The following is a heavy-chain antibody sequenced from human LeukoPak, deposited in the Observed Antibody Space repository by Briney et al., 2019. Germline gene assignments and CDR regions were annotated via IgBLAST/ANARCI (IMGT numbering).Heavy chain of an antibody. CDR1: GGSINSYY. V-gene: IGHV4-59*01. CDR2: IYYSGNT. Sequence: PSETLSLTCTVPGGSINSYYWSWIRQPPGKGLELIGYIYYSGNTNYNPSLKSRVTISVDTSKNKFSLKLSSVTAADTAVYYCARRLGGSGYLDYWGQGILVTVSS. J-gene: IGHJ4*02. CDR3: ARRLGGSGYLDY. D-gene: IGHD3-22*01.